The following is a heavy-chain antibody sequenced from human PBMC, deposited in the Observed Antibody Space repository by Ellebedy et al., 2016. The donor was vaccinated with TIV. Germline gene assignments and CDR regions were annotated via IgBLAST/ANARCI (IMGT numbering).Heavy chain of an antibody. CDR1: GGSIDSYY. CDR2: INYSGRT. J-gene: IGHJ6*02. D-gene: IGHD4-11*01. V-gene: IGHV4-59*01. Sequence: SETLSLTXSVSGGSIDSYYWSWIRQPPGRGLEYIGYINYSGRTNFNPSLKSRVTLSVDLSKNQFSLRLTSVTAAGTAVYYCAREDSNYSDRYYYYGLDVWGQGTTVTVPS. CDR3: AREDSNYSDRYYYYGLDV.